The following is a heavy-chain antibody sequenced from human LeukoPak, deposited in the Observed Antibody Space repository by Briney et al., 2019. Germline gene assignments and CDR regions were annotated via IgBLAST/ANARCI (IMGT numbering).Heavy chain of an antibody. CDR3: AKAGPYGDNARHDY. CDR2: MFHSGDT. CDR1: GYSIRSCSY. D-gene: IGHD4-17*01. J-gene: IGHJ4*02. Sequence: PSETLSLTCDVSGYSIRSCSYWGWIRQPPGKGLEWIGFMFHSGDTYHNPSLKSRFTISADTSKNKLSLQLTCVTAADTAVYYCAKAGPYGDNARHDYWGQGTLVTVSS. V-gene: IGHV4-38-2*01.